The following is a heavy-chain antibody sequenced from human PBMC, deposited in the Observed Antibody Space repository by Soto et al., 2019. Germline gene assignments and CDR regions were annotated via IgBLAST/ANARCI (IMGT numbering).Heavy chain of an antibody. V-gene: IGHV3-74*01. CDR3: AREIATTGEYYFDY. J-gene: IGHJ4*02. D-gene: IGHD6-13*01. CDR2: INRDGSSI. Sequence: EVQLVESGGGLVQPGGSLRLSCAASGFTFSSYWMHWVRQAPGKGLVWVSRINRDGSSINYADSARGRVTISRDNAKNTLYLQVNGLRAEDTAVYYCAREIATTGEYYFDYWGQGIFVTVSS. CDR1: GFTFSSYW.